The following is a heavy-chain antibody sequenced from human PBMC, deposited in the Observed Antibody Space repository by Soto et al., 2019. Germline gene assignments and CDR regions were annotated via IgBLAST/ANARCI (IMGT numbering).Heavy chain of an antibody. J-gene: IGHJ5*02. D-gene: IGHD3-22*01. CDR1: GFSLSTSGVG. CDR3: AHSLIGYYYDSSGSNWFDP. V-gene: IGHV2-5*02. CDR2: IYWDDDK. Sequence: QITLKESGPTLVKPTQTLTLTCTFSGFSLSTSGVGVGWIRQPPGKALEWLALIYWDDDKRYSPSLKSRLTNTKDTPKNPEVLTMTNMDPVDTATYYCAHSLIGYYYDSSGSNWFDPWGQGTLVTVSS.